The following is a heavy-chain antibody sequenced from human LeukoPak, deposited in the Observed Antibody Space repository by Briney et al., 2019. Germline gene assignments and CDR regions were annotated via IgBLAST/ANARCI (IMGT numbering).Heavy chain of an antibody. V-gene: IGHV1-2*04. CDR3: AVENFYDRSGYSKAFDP. CDR1: GYTFTVKF. CDR2: IEPNSGGA. D-gene: IGHD3-22*01. Sequence: ASVKVSCKTSGYTFTVKFLHWLRQAPGQGLEWMAGIEPNSGGAVYAQTFRGWVTVTRDTSVSTAYMELSRLRSDDTAVYYCAVENFYDRSGYSKAFDPWGQGTLVTVSS. J-gene: IGHJ5*02.